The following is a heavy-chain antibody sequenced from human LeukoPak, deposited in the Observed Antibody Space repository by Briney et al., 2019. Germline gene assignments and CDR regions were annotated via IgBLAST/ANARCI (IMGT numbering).Heavy chain of an antibody. V-gene: IGHV4-4*07. CDR2: IYTSGST. CDR1: GGSISSYY. Sequence: SETLSLTCTVSGGSISSYYWSWIRQPAGKGLEWIGRIYTSGSTNYNPSLKSRVTTSVDTSKNQFSLKLSSVTAADTAVYYCARDRSSYGYANWFDPWGQGTLVTVSS. D-gene: IGHD5-18*01. J-gene: IGHJ5*02. CDR3: ARDRSSYGYANWFDP.